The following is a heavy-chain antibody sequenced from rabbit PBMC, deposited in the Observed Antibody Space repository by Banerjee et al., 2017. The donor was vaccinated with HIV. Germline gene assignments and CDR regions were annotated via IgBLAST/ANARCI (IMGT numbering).Heavy chain of an antibody. J-gene: IGHJ3*01. CDR1: GFSLSTSDY. V-gene: IGHV1S40*01. D-gene: IGHD1-1*01. CDR2: IAGSSSGFT. Sequence: QSLEESGGDLVKPGASLTLTCTASGFSLSTSDYMCWVRQAPGKGLEWISCIAGSSSGFTYSATWAKGRFTCSKTSSTTVTLQMTSLTAADTATYFCVRGASSSGYYSLWGQGTLVTVS. CDR3: VRGASSSGYYSL.